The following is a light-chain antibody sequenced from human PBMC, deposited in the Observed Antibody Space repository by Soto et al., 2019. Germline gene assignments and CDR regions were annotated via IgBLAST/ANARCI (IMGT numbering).Light chain of an antibody. CDR1: QSVSSK. V-gene: IGKV3-15*01. J-gene: IGKJ1*01. Sequence: EIVMTQSPATLSVSPGERATLSCGASQSVSSKLAWYQQKPGQGPRLLIYDASSRATGIPARFSGSGSGTEFTLTISSLQSEDFAVYYCQHYSTWLWTFGQGTKVEIK. CDR2: DAS. CDR3: QHYSTWLWT.